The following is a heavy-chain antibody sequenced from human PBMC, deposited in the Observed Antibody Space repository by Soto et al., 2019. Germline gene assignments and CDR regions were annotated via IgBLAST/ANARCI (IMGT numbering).Heavy chain of an antibody. J-gene: IGHJ4*02. CDR1: GFTFSSYA. CDR2: ISGGGGST. CDR3: AKEVGPYYDILTGYSQYYFDY. V-gene: IGHV3-23*01. Sequence: GWSLRLSCAASGFTFSSYAMSWVRQAPGKGLEWVSAISGGGGSTYYADSVKGRFTISRDNSKNTLYLQMNSLRAEDTAVYYSAKEVGPYYDILTGYSQYYFDYWGQGTLVTVSS. D-gene: IGHD3-9*01.